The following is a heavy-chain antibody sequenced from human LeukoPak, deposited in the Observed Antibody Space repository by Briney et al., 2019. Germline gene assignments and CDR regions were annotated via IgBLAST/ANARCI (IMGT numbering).Heavy chain of an antibody. V-gene: IGHV4-30-4*08. CDR1: GGSVSSGDYY. Sequence: SETLSLTCTVSGGSVSSGDYYWSWIRQPPGKGLEWIGYIYYSGSTYYNPSLKSRVTISVDTSKNQFSLKLSSVTAADTAVYYCARERREYMDVWGKGTTVTVSS. CDR3: ARERREYMDV. CDR2: IYYSGST. D-gene: IGHD1-26*01. J-gene: IGHJ6*03.